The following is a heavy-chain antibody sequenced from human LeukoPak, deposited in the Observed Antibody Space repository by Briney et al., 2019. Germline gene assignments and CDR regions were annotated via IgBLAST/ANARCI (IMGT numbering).Heavy chain of an antibody. D-gene: IGHD3-10*01. J-gene: IGHJ4*02. V-gene: IGHV4-30-2*01. CDR1: GDSITSGDYY. CDR2: IYHSGST. Sequence: SQTLSLTCTVSGDSITSGDYYWSWIRQPPGRALEWIGYIYHSGSTFYNPSLSSRFTLSVDTSKNQFSLKLSSVTAADTAVYYCARGWATARGPRGTDFDYWGQGTLVTVSS. CDR3: ARGWATARGPRGTDFDY.